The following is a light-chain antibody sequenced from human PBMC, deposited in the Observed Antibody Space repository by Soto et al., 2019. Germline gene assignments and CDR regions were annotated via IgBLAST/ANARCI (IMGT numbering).Light chain of an antibody. V-gene: IGKV1-9*01. Sequence: DIQLTQSPSFLSASVGDRVTITCRASQGISSYLAWYQQKPGKAPKLLIYAASTLQSAVPSRFSGSGSGTEFTLTISSLQPEDYETYYCQQLNSYPITFGQGTRLEIK. CDR3: QQLNSYPIT. J-gene: IGKJ5*01. CDR1: QGISSY. CDR2: AAS.